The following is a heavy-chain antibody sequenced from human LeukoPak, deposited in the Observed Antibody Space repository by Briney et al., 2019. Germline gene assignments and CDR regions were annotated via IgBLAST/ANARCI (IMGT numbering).Heavy chain of an antibody. Sequence: GGSLRLSCAASGFTFSSYAMSWVRQAPGKGLEWVSAISGSGGSTYYADSVKGRFTISRDNSKNTLYLQMNSLRAEDTAVYYCAKGRAAALTFLTDYWGQGTLVTVSS. CDR1: GFTFSSYA. CDR2: ISGSGGST. J-gene: IGHJ4*02. CDR3: AKGRAAALTFLTDY. D-gene: IGHD6-13*01. V-gene: IGHV3-23*01.